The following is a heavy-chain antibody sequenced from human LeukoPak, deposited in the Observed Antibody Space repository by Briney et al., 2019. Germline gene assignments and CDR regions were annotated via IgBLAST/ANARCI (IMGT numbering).Heavy chain of an antibody. CDR1: GGSISSYY. Sequence: SETLSLTCTVSGGSISSYYWSWIRQPAGKGLEWIGRIYTSGSTNYNPSLKSRVTISVDTSKNQFSLKLSSVTAADTAVYYCARYTSSSRYLDPYFDYWGQGTLVTVSS. CDR2: IYTSGST. J-gene: IGHJ4*02. D-gene: IGHD6-13*01. CDR3: ARYTSSSRYLDPYFDY. V-gene: IGHV4-4*07.